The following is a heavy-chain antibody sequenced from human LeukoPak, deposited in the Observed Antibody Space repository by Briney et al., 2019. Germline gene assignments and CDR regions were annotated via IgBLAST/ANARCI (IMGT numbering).Heavy chain of an antibody. CDR2: IYHSGST. D-gene: IGHD1-1*01. J-gene: IGHJ2*01. V-gene: IGHV4-59*12. CDR3: ARVVEGQLWYFDL. Sequence: PSETLSLTCTVSGGSISSYYWSWIRQPPGKGLEWIGYIYHSGSTYYNPSLKSRVTISVDTSKNQFSLKLSSVTAADTAVYYCARVVEGQLWYFDLWGRGTLVTVSS. CDR1: GGSISSYY.